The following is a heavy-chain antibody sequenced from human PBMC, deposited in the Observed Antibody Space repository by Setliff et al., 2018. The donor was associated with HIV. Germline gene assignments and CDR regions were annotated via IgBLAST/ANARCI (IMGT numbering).Heavy chain of an antibody. CDR1: GGSIGSGSHY. CDR3: AREQWLRYFDD. CDR2: IYATGGT. D-gene: IGHD5-12*01. J-gene: IGHJ4*02. Sequence: SETLSLTCSVSGGSIGSGSHYWSWIRLPAGKGLEWIGRIYATGGTNYNPSLKSRVTISLATSTNQFSLRLTSVTAADTAVYYCAREQWLRYFDDWGQGALVTVSS. V-gene: IGHV4-61*02.